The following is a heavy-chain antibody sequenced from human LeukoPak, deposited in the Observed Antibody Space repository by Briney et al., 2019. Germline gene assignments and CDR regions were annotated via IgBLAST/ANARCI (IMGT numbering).Heavy chain of an antibody. D-gene: IGHD3-22*01. Sequence: SETLSLTCTVSGGSISSSYYWGWIRQAPGKGLEWIGSIFHSGKTYYNPSLKSRVTISLDTSKNQFSLKLTSVTAADTAVYYCTRPYTGRDSSFTWFDPWGQGTLVTVSS. CDR3: TRPYTGRDSSFTWFDP. V-gene: IGHV4-39*01. J-gene: IGHJ5*02. CDR2: IFHSGKT. CDR1: GGSISSSYY.